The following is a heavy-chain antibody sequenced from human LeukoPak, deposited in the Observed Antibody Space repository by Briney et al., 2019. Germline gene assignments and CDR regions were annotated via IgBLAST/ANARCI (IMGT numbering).Heavy chain of an antibody. CDR3: AKVGGSGSYFPDY. CDR1: GFTFSSYA. CDR2: ISANAAST. J-gene: IGHJ4*02. Sequence: PGGSLRLSCAASGFTFSSYAMSWVRQAPGKGLEWVSAISANAASTYNADSVKGRFTISRDNSRNTVYLQMNSLRVEDTAVYYCAKVGGSGSYFPDYWGQGTLVTVSS. V-gene: IGHV3-23*01. D-gene: IGHD3-10*01.